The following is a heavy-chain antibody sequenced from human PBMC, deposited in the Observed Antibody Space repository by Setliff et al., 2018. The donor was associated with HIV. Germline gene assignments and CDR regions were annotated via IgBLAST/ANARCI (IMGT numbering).Heavy chain of an antibody. J-gene: IGHJ6*02. Sequence: SETLSLTCVVSGDSISRSRYYWGWIRQPPGKGLEWIGSIYHSGSTYYNPSLRSRVTISSDTSKNQISLRLTSVTAADTALYFCARHKVISKLGGLIQDYFYYGLDAWGQGTTVTVSS. CDR1: GDSISRSRYY. V-gene: IGHV4-39*07. D-gene: IGHD3-16*01. CDR3: ARHKVISKLGGLIQDYFYYGLDA. CDR2: IYHSGST.